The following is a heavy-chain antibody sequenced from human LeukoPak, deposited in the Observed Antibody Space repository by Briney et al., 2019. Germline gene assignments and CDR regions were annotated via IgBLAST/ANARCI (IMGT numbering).Heavy chain of an antibody. Sequence: GGSLRLSCAASGFTFTKNWMHWVRQAPGKGLVWVSLIKDDGTTTAYADSVKGRFTISRDNAKNTVYLQMSSLRAEDTAIYYCARDRFHAVESWGQGTLVTVSS. D-gene: IGHD3-16*01. V-gene: IGHV3-74*01. J-gene: IGHJ5*01. CDR1: GFTFTKNW. CDR3: ARDRFHAVES. CDR2: IKDDGTTT.